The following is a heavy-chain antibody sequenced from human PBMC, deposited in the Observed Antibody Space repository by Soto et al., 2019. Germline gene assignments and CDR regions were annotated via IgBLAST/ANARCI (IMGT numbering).Heavy chain of an antibody. J-gene: IGHJ4*02. Sequence: QAQLVESGGGVVQPGRSLRLSCAASGFTLSTYDMHWVRQAPGKGLEWVTLMSFDESNKYYADSVKGRFTISRDNSKNTLYLQMNSLRAEDTAVYYCARGRLPNEYWGQGTLVTVSS. CDR2: MSFDESNK. V-gene: IGHV3-30*03. D-gene: IGHD4-17*01. CDR1: GFTLSTYD. CDR3: ARGRLPNEY.